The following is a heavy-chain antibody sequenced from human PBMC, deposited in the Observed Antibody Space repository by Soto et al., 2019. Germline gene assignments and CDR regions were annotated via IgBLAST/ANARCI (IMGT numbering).Heavy chain of an antibody. CDR3: ARTDTGGTYFEF. CDR2: ISYLGTKT. CDR1: GFTFSEYD. Sequence: GGALRLSCADSGFTFSEYDMHWVRQAPGKGLEWVALISYLGTKTDYADSVKGRFTISRDNFKKTVSLQMESLRAEDSAVYFCARTDTGGTYFEFWGRGTLVTVSS. J-gene: IGHJ4*02. D-gene: IGHD3-16*01. V-gene: IGHV3-33*08.